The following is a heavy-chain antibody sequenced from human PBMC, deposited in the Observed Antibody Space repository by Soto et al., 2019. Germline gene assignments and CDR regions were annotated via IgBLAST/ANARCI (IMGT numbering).Heavy chain of an antibody. V-gene: IGHV3-30*18. D-gene: IGHD2-21*02. CDR2: ISYDGSNK. CDR3: AKTNIVVVTATRSSEYFQH. Sequence: GGSLRLSCAASGFTFSSYGMHWVRQAPGKGLEWVAVISYDGSNKYYADSVKGRFTISRDNSKNTLYLQMNSLRAEDTAVYYCAKTNIVVVTATRSSEYFQHWGQGTLVTVSS. CDR1: GFTFSSYG. J-gene: IGHJ1*01.